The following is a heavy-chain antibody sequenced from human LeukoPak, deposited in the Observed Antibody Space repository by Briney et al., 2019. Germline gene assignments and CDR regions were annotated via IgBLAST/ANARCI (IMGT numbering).Heavy chain of an antibody. D-gene: IGHD3-10*01. CDR1: GFTFSSYS. CDR2: ISSGSSYI. Sequence: GSLRLSCAASGFTFSSYSMNWVRQAPGKGLEWVSSISSGSSYIYYADSVKGRFTISRDNAKNSLYLQMNSLRAEDTAVYYCARESGSGTPFDYWGQGTLVTVSS. V-gene: IGHV3-21*01. CDR3: ARESGSGTPFDY. J-gene: IGHJ4*02.